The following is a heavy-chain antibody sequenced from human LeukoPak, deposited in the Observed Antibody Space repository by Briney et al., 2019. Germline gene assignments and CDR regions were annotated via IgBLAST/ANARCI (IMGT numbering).Heavy chain of an antibody. CDR2: IIPIFGAA. CDR3: ARQYYDFWSGYSPGPKQVGYFAY. V-gene: IGHV1-69*05. CDR1: GGTFSSYA. D-gene: IGHD3-3*01. Sequence: ASVKVSCKASGGTFSSYAISWVRQAPGQGLEWMGGIIPIFGAANYAQKFQGRVTITTDEPTSTAYMELSSLRSEDTAVYYCARQYYDFWSGYSPGPKQVGYFAYWRQGPLVTVCS. J-gene: IGHJ4*02.